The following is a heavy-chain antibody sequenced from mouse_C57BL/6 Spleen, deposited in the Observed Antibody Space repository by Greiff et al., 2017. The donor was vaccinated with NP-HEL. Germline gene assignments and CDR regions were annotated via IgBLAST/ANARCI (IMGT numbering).Heavy chain of an antibody. CDR3: ARLSRDAMDY. CDR2: IYPGDGDT. J-gene: IGHJ4*01. V-gene: IGHV1-82*01. Sequence: QVQLQQSGPELVKPGASVKISCKASGYAFSSSWMNWVKQRPGQGLEWIGRIYPGDGDTNYNGKFTGKATLTADKSSSTAYMQLSSLTSEDSAVYFCARLSRDAMDYWGQGTSVTVSS. CDR1: GYAFSSSW. D-gene: IGHD6-1*01.